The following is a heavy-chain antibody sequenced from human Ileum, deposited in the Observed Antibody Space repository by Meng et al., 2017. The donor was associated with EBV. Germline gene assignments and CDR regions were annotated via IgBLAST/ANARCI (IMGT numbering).Heavy chain of an antibody. Sequence: QLQESGPGLVKPSDTLSLTCAVSGYSLSSTNWWGWIRQHPGKGLEWIGYIYYSVSTSSNPSLKSRVTMSVDTSKNQFSLNLNSVTAVDTAVYYCARNVPGTSAYYDWGQGTLVTVSS. J-gene: IGHJ4*02. D-gene: IGHD3-22*01. V-gene: IGHV4-28*01. CDR2: IYYSVST. CDR3: ARNVPGTSAYYD. CDR1: GYSLSSTNW.